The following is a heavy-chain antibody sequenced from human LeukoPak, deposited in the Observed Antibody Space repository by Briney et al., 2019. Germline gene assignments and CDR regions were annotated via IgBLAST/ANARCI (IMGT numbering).Heavy chain of an antibody. D-gene: IGHD2-2*01. Sequence: SETLSLTCTVSGGSISSYYWSWIRQPAGKGLEWIGRIYTSGSTNYNPSLKSRVTMSVDTSKNQFSLKLSSVTAADTAVYYCAREEYCSSTSCYFYAFDIWGQGTMVTVSS. CDR1: GGSISSYY. V-gene: IGHV4-4*07. CDR3: AREEYCSSTSCYFYAFDI. CDR2: IYTSGST. J-gene: IGHJ3*02.